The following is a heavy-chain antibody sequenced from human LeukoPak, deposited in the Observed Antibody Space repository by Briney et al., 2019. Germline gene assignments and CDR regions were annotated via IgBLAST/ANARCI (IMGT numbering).Heavy chain of an antibody. V-gene: IGHV3-23*01. D-gene: IGHD3-22*01. J-gene: IGHJ6*03. CDR3: AREGRDYYDSSGYYLSYYYYMDV. Sequence: GGSLRLSCAASGFIFTNYAMSWVRQAPGKGLQWVSTISGTGDSTYYADSVKGRFTISRDNSKNTLYLQMNSLRAEDTAVYYCAREGRDYYDSSGYYLSYYYYMDVWGKGTTVTVSS. CDR1: GFIFTNYA. CDR2: ISGTGDST.